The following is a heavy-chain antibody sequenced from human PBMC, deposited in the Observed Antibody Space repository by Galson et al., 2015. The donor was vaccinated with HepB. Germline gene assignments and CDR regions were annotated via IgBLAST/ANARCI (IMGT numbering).Heavy chain of an antibody. Sequence: ETLSLTCTVSGDSISSSTYYCSWIRQPPGRGLEWIGSIHYGGPSYYNPSPKSRVTISVDTSKNQFSLRLSSVTAADTAIYYCAIQARGAYFLPPYFDHWGQGCLVTVSS. CDR3: AIQARGAYFLPPYFDH. CDR2: IHYGGPS. CDR1: GDSISSSTYY. D-gene: IGHD2/OR15-2a*01. J-gene: IGHJ4*01. V-gene: IGHV4-39*01.